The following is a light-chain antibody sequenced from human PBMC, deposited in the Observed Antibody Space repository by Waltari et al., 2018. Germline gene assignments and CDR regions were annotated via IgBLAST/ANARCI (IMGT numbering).Light chain of an antibody. CDR2: WAS. Sequence: DIVMTQSPDSLAVSLGERATINCKSSQSVLYNSNNKNYLAWYQQRPGQPPKLLIYWASTREAGVPDRFSGSGSGTDFTLTITSLQAEDVAVYYCQQYLSRPDTCGQGTKLEIK. V-gene: IGKV4-1*01. CDR1: QSVLYNSNNKNY. CDR3: QQYLSRPDT. J-gene: IGKJ2*01.